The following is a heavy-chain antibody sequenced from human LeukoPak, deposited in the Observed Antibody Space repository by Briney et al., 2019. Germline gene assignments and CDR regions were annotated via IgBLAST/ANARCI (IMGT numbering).Heavy chain of an antibody. V-gene: IGHV3-21*04. D-gene: IGHD1-26*01. CDR2: ISSSSSYI. CDR1: GFTFSSYG. Sequence: GGSLRLSCAASGFTFSSYGMNWVRQAPGKGLEWVSSISSSSSYIYYADSVKGRFTISRDNSKNTLYLQMNSLRAEDTAVYYCAKDQERQWELLLFDYWGQGTLVTVSS. CDR3: AKDQERQWELLLFDY. J-gene: IGHJ4*02.